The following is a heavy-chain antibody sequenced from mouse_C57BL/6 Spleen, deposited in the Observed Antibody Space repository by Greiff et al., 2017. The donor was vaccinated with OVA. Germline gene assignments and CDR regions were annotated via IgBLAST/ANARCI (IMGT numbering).Heavy chain of an antibody. D-gene: IGHD2-2*01. V-gene: IGHV1-53*01. CDR3: ASYYGDDSGDAMYC. CDR1: GYTFTSYW. CDR2: INPSNGGT. Sequence: QVQLQQPGTELVKPGASVKLSCKASGYTFTSYWMHWVKQRPGQGLEWIGNINPSNGGTNYNEKFKNKATLTVDKSSSTAYMQLSSLTSEDPAVYYCASYYGDDSGDAMYCWGQGTSVTVSS. J-gene: IGHJ4*01.